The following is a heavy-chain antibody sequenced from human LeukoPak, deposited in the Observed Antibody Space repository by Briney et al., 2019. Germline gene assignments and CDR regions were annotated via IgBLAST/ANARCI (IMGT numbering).Heavy chain of an antibody. CDR2: IYYSGST. CDR1: GGSLSSYY. V-gene: IGHV4-59*01. Sequence: SETLSLTCTVSGGSLSSYYWGWIRQPPGGGLEWIGYIYYSGSTTYNPPLKSRVTISVDTSKNQFSLKLSSVTAADTAVYYCARERSGSYPPYYFDYWGQGALVTVSS. J-gene: IGHJ4*02. D-gene: IGHD1-26*01. CDR3: ARERSGSYPPYYFDY.